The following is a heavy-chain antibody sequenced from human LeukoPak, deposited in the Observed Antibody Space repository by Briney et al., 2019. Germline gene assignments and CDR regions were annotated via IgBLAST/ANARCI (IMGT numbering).Heavy chain of an antibody. CDR2: PNPNSGGT. Sequence: ASVKVSCKASGYTFTVYYMHWGRQAPRQGLGWMLWPNPNSGGTNYAQKFQGRVTMTRDTSISTAYMELSRLRSDDTAVYYCARDAVATTLYYFDYWGQGTLVTVSS. CDR1: GYTFTVYY. V-gene: IGHV1-2*02. J-gene: IGHJ4*02. CDR3: ARDAVATTLYYFDY. D-gene: IGHD5-24*01.